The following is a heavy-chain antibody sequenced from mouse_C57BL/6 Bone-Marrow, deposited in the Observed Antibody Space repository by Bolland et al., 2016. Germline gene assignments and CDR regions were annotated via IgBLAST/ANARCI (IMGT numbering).Heavy chain of an antibody. V-gene: IGHV1-18*01. CDR3: ARDYGSGGYFDY. D-gene: IGHD1-1*01. Sequence: GGTIYNQKFKGKATLTVEKSSSTAYMELRSLTSEDTAVYYCARDYGSGGYFDYWGQG. CDR2: GGT. J-gene: IGHJ2*01.